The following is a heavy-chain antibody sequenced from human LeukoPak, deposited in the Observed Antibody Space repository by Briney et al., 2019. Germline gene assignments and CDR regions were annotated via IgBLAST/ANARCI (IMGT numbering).Heavy chain of an antibody. CDR1: GLTFSNYG. Sequence: GGSLRLSCAASGLTFSNYGINWVRQAPGKGLEWVSYISGSSISIYYADSVKGRFTISRDNAKNSLYLQMNSLRAEDTAVYYCARAYTVTTGRYYFDYWGQGTLVTVSS. CDR2: ISGSSISI. D-gene: IGHD4-17*01. CDR3: ARAYTVTTGRYYFDY. J-gene: IGHJ4*02. V-gene: IGHV3-48*04.